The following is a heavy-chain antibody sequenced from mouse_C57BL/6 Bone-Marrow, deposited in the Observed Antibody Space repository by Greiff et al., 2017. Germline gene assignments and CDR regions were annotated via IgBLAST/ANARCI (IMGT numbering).Heavy chain of an antibody. Sequence: VQLQESGAELMKPGASVKLSCKATGYTFTGYWIEWVKQRPGHGLEWIGEILPGSGSTNYNAKFKGKATFTADTSSNTAYMQHSSLTTEDSAIYDCARILITTAFDVWGTGTTVTVAS. CDR3: ARILITTAFDV. CDR2: ILPGSGST. D-gene: IGHD1-1*01. J-gene: IGHJ1*03. V-gene: IGHV1-9*01. CDR1: GYTFTGYW.